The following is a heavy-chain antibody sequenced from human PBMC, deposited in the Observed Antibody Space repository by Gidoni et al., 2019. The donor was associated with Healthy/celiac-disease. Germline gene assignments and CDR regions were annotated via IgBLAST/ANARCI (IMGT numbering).Heavy chain of an antibody. V-gene: IGHV3-64*01. Sequence: EVQLVESGGGLVQPGGSLRLSCAASGFTFSRYAMHWGRQAPWKGLEYVAAISSNGGRTYYANSVKGRFTISRDNSKNTLYLQMGSLRAEDMAVYYCARSERTDIVAAVAFDIWDQGTMVTVSS. J-gene: IGHJ3*02. CDR3: ARSERTDIVAAVAFDI. CDR1: GFTFSRYA. D-gene: IGHD5-12*01. CDR2: ISSNGGRT.